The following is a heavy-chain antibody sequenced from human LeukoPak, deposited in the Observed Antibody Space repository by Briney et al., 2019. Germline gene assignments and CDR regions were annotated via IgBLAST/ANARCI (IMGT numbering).Heavy chain of an antibody. Sequence: ATVKVSCTASGYTFSNYGSSWVRQPPGQGLEWIGWISPYNGNTNYAQKLQGRVTMTKDTYTRSADMQLRSLSSDDAAPYYSPNDRGTAVTVFIYWGQGALVTVSS. CDR3: PNDRGTAVTVFIY. CDR1: GYTFSNYG. D-gene: IGHD4-17*01. CDR2: ISPYNGNT. V-gene: IGHV1-18*01. J-gene: IGHJ4*02.